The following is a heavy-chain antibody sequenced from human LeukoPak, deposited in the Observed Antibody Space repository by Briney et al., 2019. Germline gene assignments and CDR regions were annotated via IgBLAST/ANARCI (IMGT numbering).Heavy chain of an antibody. CDR2: IYYSGST. V-gene: IGHV4-39*07. Sequence: SETLSLTCTVSGGSISSSSYYWGWIRQPPGKGLEWIGSIYYSGSTYYNPSLKSRVTISVDTSKNQFSLKLSSVTAADTAVYYCARDTGTTGVDWFDPWGQGTLVTVSS. D-gene: IGHD1-7*01. J-gene: IGHJ5*02. CDR3: ARDTGTTGVDWFDP. CDR1: GGSISSSSYY.